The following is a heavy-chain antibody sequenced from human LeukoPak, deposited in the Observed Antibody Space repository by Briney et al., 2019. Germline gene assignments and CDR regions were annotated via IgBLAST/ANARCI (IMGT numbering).Heavy chain of an antibody. CDR3: ASYYAYVWGSYRYTVDY. D-gene: IGHD3-16*02. CDR2: IYTSGST. J-gene: IGHJ4*02. Sequence: PSETLSLTCTVSGGSISSGSYYWSWIRQPAGKGLEWIGRIYTSGSTNYNPSLKSRVTISVDTSKNQFSLKLSSVTAADTAVYYCASYYAYVWGSYRYTVDYWGQGTRVTVSS. V-gene: IGHV4-61*02. CDR1: GGSISSGSYY.